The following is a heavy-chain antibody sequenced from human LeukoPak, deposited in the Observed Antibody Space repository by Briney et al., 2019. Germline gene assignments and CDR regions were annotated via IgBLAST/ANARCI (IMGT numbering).Heavy chain of an antibody. CDR3: ARDGRLGWFDP. J-gene: IGHJ5*02. CDR1: GGSISSYY. CDR2: IYYSGST. D-gene: IGHD5-12*01. Sequence: SETLSLTCTVSGGSISSYYWSWIRQPPGKGLEWIGYIYYSGSTNYNPSLKSRVTISVDTSKNQFSLKLSSVTAAVTAVYYCARDGRLGWFDPWGQGTLVTVSS. V-gene: IGHV4-59*01.